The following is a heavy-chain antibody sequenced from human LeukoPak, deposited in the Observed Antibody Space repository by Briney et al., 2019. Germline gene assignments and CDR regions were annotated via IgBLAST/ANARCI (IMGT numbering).Heavy chain of an antibody. CDR1: GFTFSSYG. V-gene: IGHV3-33*01. J-gene: IGHJ3*02. CDR3: ARGRSITLLRGVAMSDGFDI. CDR2: IWYDGSNK. Sequence: GRSLRLSCAASGFTFSSYGMHWVRQAPGKGLEWVAVIWYDGSNKYYADSVKGRFTISRDNSKNTLYLQMNSLRAEDTAVYYCARGRSITLLRGVAMSDGFDIWGQGAMVTVSS. D-gene: IGHD3-10*01.